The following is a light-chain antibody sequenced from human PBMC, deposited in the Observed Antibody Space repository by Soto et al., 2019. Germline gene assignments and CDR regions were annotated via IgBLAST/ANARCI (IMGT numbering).Light chain of an antibody. J-gene: IGLJ1*01. CDR3: CSYADNNDYV. CDR2: EVT. CDR1: SSDVGAYNY. V-gene: IGLV2-8*01. Sequence: QLVLTQPPSASGSLGQSVTISCTGTSSDVGAYNYVSWYQQHPGKAPKLMIYEVTRRPSGVPDRFSGSKSGNTASLNVSGLQAEDEADYYCCSYADNNDYVFGTGTKLTVL.